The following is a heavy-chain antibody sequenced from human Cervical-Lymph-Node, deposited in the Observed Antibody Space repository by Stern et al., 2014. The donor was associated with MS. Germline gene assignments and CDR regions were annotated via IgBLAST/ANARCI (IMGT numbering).Heavy chain of an antibody. D-gene: IGHD3-22*01. CDR1: GFAFSNYW. CDR2: INSDGTTT. J-gene: IGHJ4*02. V-gene: IGHV3-74*02. Sequence: EDQLVESGGGLVQPGGSLSLSCAASGFAFSNYWMHWVRQVPGKGLVWVSSINSDGTTTGYADSVKGRFTISRDNAKNTLFLQMKSLRVDDTSVYYCARDDSSGYAVWGQGSLVTVSS. CDR3: ARDDSSGYAV.